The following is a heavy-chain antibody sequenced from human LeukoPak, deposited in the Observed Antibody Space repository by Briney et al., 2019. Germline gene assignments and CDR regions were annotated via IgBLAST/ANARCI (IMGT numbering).Heavy chain of an antibody. CDR3: AVRPPPSWYFDL. CDR1: GFTFSSYS. Sequence: PGGSLRLSCAASGFTFSSYSMNWVRQAPGKGLEWVSYISSSSSTIYYADSVKGRFTISRDNAKNSLYLQMNSLRAEDTAVYYCAVRPPPSWYFDLWGRGTLVTVSS. D-gene: IGHD3-10*01. CDR2: ISSSSSTI. J-gene: IGHJ2*01. V-gene: IGHV3-48*01.